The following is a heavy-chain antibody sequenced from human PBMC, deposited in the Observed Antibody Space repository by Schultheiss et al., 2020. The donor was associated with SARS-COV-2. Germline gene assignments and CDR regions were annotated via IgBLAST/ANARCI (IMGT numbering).Heavy chain of an antibody. V-gene: IGHV3-23*01. CDR1: GFTFSNFA. J-gene: IGHJ6*02. CDR3: AKGDTLAAAGTLTYYYGMDV. D-gene: IGHD6-13*01. Sequence: GGSLRLSCVASGFTFSNFAVHWVRQAPGMGLEWVSGISGDGVSTYHADSVQGRFTISRDNSKNTLYLQMNSLRAEDTAVYYCAKGDTLAAAGTLTYYYGMDVWGQGTTVTVSS. CDR2: ISGDGVST.